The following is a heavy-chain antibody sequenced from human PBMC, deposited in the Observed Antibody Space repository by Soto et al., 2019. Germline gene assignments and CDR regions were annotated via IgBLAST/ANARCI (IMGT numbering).Heavy chain of an antibody. CDR2: INWNSDTI. Sequence: EVQLVESGGGLVQPGRSLRLSCAASGFTFDDYAMHWVRPAPGKGLEWVSGINWNSDTIGYADSVKGRFTIARETTKKSSLLQMNSLSTEDTALYYCAKGSSSWYEVPLDYWGQVTLVTVSS. CDR1: GFTFDDYA. CDR3: AKGSSSWYEVPLDY. D-gene: IGHD6-13*01. J-gene: IGHJ4*02. V-gene: IGHV3-9*01.